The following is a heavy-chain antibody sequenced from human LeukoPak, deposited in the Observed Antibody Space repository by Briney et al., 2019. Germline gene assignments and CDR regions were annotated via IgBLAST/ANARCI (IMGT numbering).Heavy chain of an antibody. J-gene: IGHJ4*02. CDR3: ARAPHFFDTSGSRYYFDY. CDR1: GGSFSGYY. Sequence: YPSETLSLTCAVYGGSFSGYYWSWIRQPPGKGLEWIGEINHSGSTNYNPSLKSRVTISVDTSKNQFSLNLSSVTAADTAVYYCARAPHFFDTSGSRYYFDYWGQGALVTVSS. CDR2: INHSGST. D-gene: IGHD3-22*01. V-gene: IGHV4-34*01.